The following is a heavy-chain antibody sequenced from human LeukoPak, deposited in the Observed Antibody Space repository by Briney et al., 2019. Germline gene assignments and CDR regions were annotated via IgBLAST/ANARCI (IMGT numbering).Heavy chain of an antibody. J-gene: IGHJ4*02. CDR2: ISGSGGST. Sequence: GGSLRLSCAASGFTFSSYGMSWVRQAPVKGLEWVSAISGSGGSTYYADSVKGRFTISRDNSKNTLYLQMNSLRAEDTAVYYCARGLKGYGSGSYYIGHSLDYWGQGTLVTVSS. CDR3: ARGLKGYGSGSYYIGHSLDY. CDR1: GFTFSSYG. D-gene: IGHD3-10*01. V-gene: IGHV3-23*01.